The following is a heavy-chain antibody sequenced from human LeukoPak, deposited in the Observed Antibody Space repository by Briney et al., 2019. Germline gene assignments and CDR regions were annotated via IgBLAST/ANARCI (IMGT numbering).Heavy chain of an antibody. CDR2: IRAGGGVT. V-gene: IGHV3-23*01. Sequence: GGSLRLSCAVSGFTFSNYAMVWVRQAPGKGLDWVSSIRAGGGVTSNADSVKGRFTISRDNSKNTLYLQMNSLRAEDTDMYYCAKAARTTVTYSFDSWGQGTLVTVSS. D-gene: IGHD4-17*01. J-gene: IGHJ4*02. CDR3: AKAARTTVTYSFDS. CDR1: GFTFSNYA.